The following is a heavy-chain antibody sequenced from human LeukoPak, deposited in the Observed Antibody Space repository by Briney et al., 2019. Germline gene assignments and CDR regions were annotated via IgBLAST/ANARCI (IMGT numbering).Heavy chain of an antibody. D-gene: IGHD4-17*01. J-gene: IGHJ5*02. CDR3: AKESYGASAVQFDA. CDR1: GFPFSYSA. Sequence: PGGSLRLSCAASGFPFSYSAMSWVRQAPGRGLEWVSAISGGADRTYYADSVKGRLTISRDNSKNTVYLEMNSLRAEDTAIYYCAKESYGASAVQFDAWGQGALVTVSS. V-gene: IGHV3-23*01. CDR2: ISGGADRT.